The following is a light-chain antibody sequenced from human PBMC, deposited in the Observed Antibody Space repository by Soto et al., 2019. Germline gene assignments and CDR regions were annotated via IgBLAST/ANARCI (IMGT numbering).Light chain of an antibody. CDR1: QSVSSY. CDR2: DAS. Sequence: EIVLTQSPATLSLSPGEGATLSCRASQSVSSYLAWYQQKPGQAPRLLIYDASNRATGIPARFSGSGSGTDFTLIISSLEPEDSAVYYCQQRSNWPVTFDLGTKVEV. V-gene: IGKV3-11*01. J-gene: IGKJ1*01. CDR3: QQRSNWPVT.